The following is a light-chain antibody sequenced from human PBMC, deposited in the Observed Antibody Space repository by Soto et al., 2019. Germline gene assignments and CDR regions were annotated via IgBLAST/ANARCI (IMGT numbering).Light chain of an antibody. J-gene: IGLJ2*01. V-gene: IGLV2-11*01. CDR2: DVS. Sequence: QSALTQPRSVSGSPGQSVTISCTGTSSDVGGYNSVSWYQQYPGKAPKLIIYDVSQRPSGVPDRFSGSKSGNTASLTISGVLAEYEADYHCCAYVGRETFVFFGGGTKLTV. CDR1: SSDVGGYNS. CDR3: CAYVGRETFVF.